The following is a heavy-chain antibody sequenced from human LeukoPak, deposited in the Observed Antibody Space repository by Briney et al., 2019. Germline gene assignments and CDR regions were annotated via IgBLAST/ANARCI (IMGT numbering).Heavy chain of an antibody. Sequence: SETLSLTCAVSGGSISGGGYSWSWIRQPPGKGLEWIGYIYHSGSTYYNPSLKSRVTISVDRSKNQFSLKLSSVTAADTAVYYCARGDILNWFDPWGQGTLVTVSS. J-gene: IGHJ5*02. V-gene: IGHV4-30-2*01. CDR3: ARGDILNWFDP. CDR2: IYHSGST. CDR1: GGSISGGGYS. D-gene: IGHD1-26*01.